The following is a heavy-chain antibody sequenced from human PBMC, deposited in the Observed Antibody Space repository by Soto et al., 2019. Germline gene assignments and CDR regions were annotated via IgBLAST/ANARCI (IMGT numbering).Heavy chain of an antibody. Sequence: ETLSLTCTVSGGSMISYYWSWVRQAPGKGLEWVSIIYSGGSTYYADSVKGRFTISRDNSKNTLYLQMNSLRADDTAVYYCARGYSSSWYRAFDIWGQGTMVTVSS. V-gene: IGHV3-66*01. CDR2: IYSGGST. J-gene: IGHJ3*02. CDR3: ARGYSSSWYRAFDI. CDR1: GGSMISYY. D-gene: IGHD6-13*01.